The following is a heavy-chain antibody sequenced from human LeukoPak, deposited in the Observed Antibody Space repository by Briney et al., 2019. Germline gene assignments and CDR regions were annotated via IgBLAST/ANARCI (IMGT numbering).Heavy chain of an antibody. CDR3: ARVLGYCSGGSCNYYFDY. J-gene: IGHJ4*02. CDR1: GGTFSSYA. D-gene: IGHD2-15*01. CDR2: IIPIFGTA. V-gene: IGHV1-69*05. Sequence: SVKVSCKASGGTFSSYAISWVRQAPGQGLEWMGRIIPIFGTANYAQKFQGRVTITTDESTSTAYMELSSLRSEDTAMYYCARVLGYCSGGSCNYYFDYWGQGTLVTLSS.